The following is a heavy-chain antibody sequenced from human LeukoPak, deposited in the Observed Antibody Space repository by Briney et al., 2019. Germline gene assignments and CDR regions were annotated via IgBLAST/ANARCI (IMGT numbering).Heavy chain of an antibody. J-gene: IGHJ6*03. Sequence: GESLKISCKGSGYSFTSYWIGWVRQMPGKGREWMGIIYPGDSDTRYSPSFQGQVTISADKSISTAYLQWSSLKSSDTAMYYCARVAAPGIYYYYYYMDVWGKGTTVTVSS. CDR2: IYPGDSDT. V-gene: IGHV5-51*01. CDR3: ARVAAPGIYYYYYYMDV. CDR1: GYSFTSYW. D-gene: IGHD6-13*01.